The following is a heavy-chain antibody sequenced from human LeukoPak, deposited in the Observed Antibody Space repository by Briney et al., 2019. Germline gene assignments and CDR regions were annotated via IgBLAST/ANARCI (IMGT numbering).Heavy chain of an antibody. D-gene: IGHD3-22*01. CDR2: IYSGGST. Sequence: GGSLRLSCAASGFTVSSNYMSWVRQAPGKGLEWVSVIYSGGSTYYADSVKGRFTISRDNSKNTLYLQMNSLRAEDTAVYYCARDPIFYDSSGYYPENAFDTWGQGTMVTVSS. CDR1: GFTVSSNY. CDR3: ARDPIFYDSSGYYPENAFDT. V-gene: IGHV3-53*01. J-gene: IGHJ3*02.